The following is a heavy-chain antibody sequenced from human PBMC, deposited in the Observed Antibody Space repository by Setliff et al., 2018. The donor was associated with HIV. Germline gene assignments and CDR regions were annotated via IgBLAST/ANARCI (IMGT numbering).Heavy chain of an antibody. Sequence: PSETLSLTCAVSDGSFSDYYWVWIRQSPGKGLEWIGEISHSGSTNYNPSLKSRVTISVDTSKNQISLKLSSMTAADMAVYYCARGGFKWSGSYADYWGQGTLVTVS. D-gene: IGHD1-26*01. V-gene: IGHV4-34*01. CDR2: ISHSGST. CDR3: ARGGFKWSGSYADY. CDR1: DGSFSDYY. J-gene: IGHJ4*02.